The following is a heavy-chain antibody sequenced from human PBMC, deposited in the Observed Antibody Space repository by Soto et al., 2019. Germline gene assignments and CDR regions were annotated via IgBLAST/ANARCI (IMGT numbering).Heavy chain of an antibody. D-gene: IGHD6-13*01. CDR2: INPSGGST. CDR1: GYTFTSYY. V-gene: IGHV1-46*01. Sequence: WASVKVSCKASGYTFTSYYMHWVRQAPGQGLEWMGIINPSGGSTSYAQKFQGRVTMTRDTSTSTVYMELSSLRSEDTAVYYCARDPEVQQLPHHYFDYWGQGTLVTVSS. J-gene: IGHJ4*02. CDR3: ARDPEVQQLPHHYFDY.